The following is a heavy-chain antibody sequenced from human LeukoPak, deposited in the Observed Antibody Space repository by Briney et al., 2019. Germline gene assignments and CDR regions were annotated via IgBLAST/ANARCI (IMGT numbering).Heavy chain of an antibody. CDR1: GGSFSGYY. Sequence: PSETLSLTCAVYGGSFSGYYRSWIRQPPGKGLEWIGEINHSGSTNYNPSLKSRVTISVDTSKNQFSLKLSSVTAADTAVYYCARGNGVIRQNWFDPWGQGTLVTVSS. CDR3: ARGNGVIRQNWFDP. CDR2: INHSGST. J-gene: IGHJ5*02. V-gene: IGHV4-34*01. D-gene: IGHD3-22*01.